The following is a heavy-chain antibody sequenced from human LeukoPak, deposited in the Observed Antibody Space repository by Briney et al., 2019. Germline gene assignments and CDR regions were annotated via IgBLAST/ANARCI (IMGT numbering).Heavy chain of an antibody. D-gene: IGHD4-17*01. Sequence: PSQTLSLTCTVSGGSISSGGYYWSWIRQHPGKGPEWIGYIYYSGSTYYNPSLKSRVTISVDTSKYQFSLKLSSVTAADTAVYYCAGASTVTTSQVDYWGQGTLVTVSS. V-gene: IGHV4-31*03. CDR3: AGASTVTTSQVDY. CDR1: GGSISSGGYY. J-gene: IGHJ4*02. CDR2: IYYSGST.